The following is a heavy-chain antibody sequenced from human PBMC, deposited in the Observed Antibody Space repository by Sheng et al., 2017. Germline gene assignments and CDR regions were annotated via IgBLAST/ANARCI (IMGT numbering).Heavy chain of an antibody. Sequence: QVQLVQSGAEVKKPGASVKVSCKASGYTFTSYDINWVRQATGQGLEWMGWMNPNSGNTGYAQKFQGRVTITRNTSISTAYMELSSLRSEDTAVYYCARGVTPAANYYYYYYMDVWGKGTTVTVSS. J-gene: IGHJ6*03. CDR2: MNPNSGNT. CDR3: ARGVTPAANYYYYYYMDV. V-gene: IGHV1-8*03. CDR1: GYTFTSYD. D-gene: IGHD2-2*01.